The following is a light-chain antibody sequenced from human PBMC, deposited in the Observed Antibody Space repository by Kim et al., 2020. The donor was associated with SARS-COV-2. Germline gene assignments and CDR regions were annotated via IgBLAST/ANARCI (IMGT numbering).Light chain of an antibody. CDR1: SSDVGGYNY. Sequence: QSALTQSPSASGSPGQSVTISCTGTSSDVGGYNYVSWYQQHPGKAPKLIIYEVTKRPSGVPDRFSGSKSGNTASLTVSGLQAEDEADYFCNSYAGSKSLVFGGGTQLTVL. V-gene: IGLV2-8*01. J-gene: IGLJ2*01. CDR2: EVT. CDR3: NSYAGSKSLV.